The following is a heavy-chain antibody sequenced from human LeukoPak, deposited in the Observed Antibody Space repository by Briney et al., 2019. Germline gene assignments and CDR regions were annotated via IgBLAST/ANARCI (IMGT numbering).Heavy chain of an antibody. Sequence: PGGSLRLSCAASGFTFSNAWMNWVRQAPGKGLEWVSSISSSSYIYYADSVKGRFTISRDNAKNSLYLQMNSLRAEDTAVYYCARAPPGYGDYDGWFDPWGQGTLVTVSS. CDR2: ISSSSYI. J-gene: IGHJ5*02. D-gene: IGHD4-17*01. V-gene: IGHV3-69-1*01. CDR3: ARAPPGYGDYDGWFDP. CDR1: GFTFSNAW.